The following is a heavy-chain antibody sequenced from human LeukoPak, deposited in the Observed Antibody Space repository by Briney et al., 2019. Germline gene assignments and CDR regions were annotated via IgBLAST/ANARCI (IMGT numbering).Heavy chain of an antibody. V-gene: IGHV4-34*01. CDR2: INHSGST. Sequence: PSETLSLTCAVYGGSFSGYYWSWIRQPPGKGLEWIGEINHSGSTNYNPSLKSRVTISVDTSKNQFSLKLSSVTAADTAVYYCARGNIGYYYYYMDVWGKGTTVTISS. CDR1: GGSFSGYY. CDR3: ARGNIGYYYYYMDV. D-gene: IGHD2/OR15-2a*01. J-gene: IGHJ6*03.